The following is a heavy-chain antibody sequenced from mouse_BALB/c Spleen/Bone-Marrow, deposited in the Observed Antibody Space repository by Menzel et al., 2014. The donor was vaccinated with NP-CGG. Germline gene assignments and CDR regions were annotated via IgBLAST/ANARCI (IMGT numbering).Heavy chain of an antibody. V-gene: IGHV1-54*03. CDR2: IDPRSGGT. J-gene: IGHJ4*01. D-gene: IGHD1-1*01. Sequence: QVQLQQSGAELVRLGTSVKVSCKASGYAFTNYLIEWVKQRPGQGLEWIGVIDPRSGGTDYNEKFKGKAPLTADKSSSTAYMQLNSLTSGDSAVYFCARGGITTVVPYSMDYWGQGTSVTVSS. CDR1: GYAFTNYL. CDR3: ARGGITTVVPYSMDY.